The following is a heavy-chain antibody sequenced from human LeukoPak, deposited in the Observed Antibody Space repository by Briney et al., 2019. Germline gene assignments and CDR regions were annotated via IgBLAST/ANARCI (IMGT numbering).Heavy chain of an antibody. CDR3: TRCRYYYYSYLDV. CDR2: IRSKTYGGTT. J-gene: IGHJ6*03. V-gene: IGHV3-49*03. CDR1: GFTFGDYA. Sequence: GGSLRLSCTASGFTFGDYAMSWFRQAPGKGLEWVGFIRSKTYGGTTEYAASVKGRFTISRDDSKSIDYTQMNSLKTEDTAVYYCTRCRYYYYSYLDVWGTGNTVTVSS.